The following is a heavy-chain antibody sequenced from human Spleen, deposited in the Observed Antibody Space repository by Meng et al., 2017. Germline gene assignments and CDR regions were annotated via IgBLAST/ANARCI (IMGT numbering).Heavy chain of an antibody. CDR1: DYTFTGYG. J-gene: IGHJ4*02. CDR2: LGAHDYDT. CDR3: ARGTPGRSYSDY. Sequence: HVQLLQSGAEVKKPGASVQVSCKSSDYTFTGYGVSWVRQAPGQGLEWMAWLGAHDYDTSHAPKFQGRVTVTADRPTATAYMELRSLRSDDTAVYYCARGTPGRSYSDYWGQGTLVTVSS. V-gene: IGHV1-18*01. D-gene: IGHD3-10*01.